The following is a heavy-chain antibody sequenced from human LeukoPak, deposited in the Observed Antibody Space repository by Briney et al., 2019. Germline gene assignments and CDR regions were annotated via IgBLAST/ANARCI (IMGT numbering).Heavy chain of an antibody. D-gene: IGHD6-13*01. V-gene: IGHV3-49*04. CDR3: TRDALGRIAAAGNWFDP. CDR2: IRSKAYGGTT. J-gene: IGHJ5*02. CDR1: GFTFGDYA. Sequence: GGSLRRSCTASGFTFGDYAMSWVRQAPGKGLEWVGFIRSKAYGGTTEYAASVKGRFTISRDDSKSIAYLQMNSLKTEDTAVYYCTRDALGRIAAAGNWFDPWGQGTLVTVSS.